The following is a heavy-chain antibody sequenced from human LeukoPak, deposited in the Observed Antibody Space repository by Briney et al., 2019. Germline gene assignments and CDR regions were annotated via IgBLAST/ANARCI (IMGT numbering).Heavy chain of an antibody. CDR2: INHSGST. D-gene: IGHD6-13*01. V-gene: IGHV4-34*01. CDR3: ARDRGSIAAAPEAHYYYYGMDV. Sequence: SETLSLTCAVYGGSFSGYYWSWIRQPPGKGLEWIGEINHSGSTNYNPSLKSRVTISVDTSKNQFSLKLSSVTAADTAVYYCARDRGSIAAAPEAHYYYYGMDVWGQGTTVTVSS. J-gene: IGHJ6*02. CDR1: GGSFSGYY.